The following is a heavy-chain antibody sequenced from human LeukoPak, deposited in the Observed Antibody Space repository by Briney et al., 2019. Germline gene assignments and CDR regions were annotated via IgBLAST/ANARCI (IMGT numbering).Heavy chain of an antibody. CDR1: GGSFSGYY. D-gene: IGHD3-10*01. V-gene: IGHV4-34*01. CDR3: ARGKGRISL. J-gene: IGHJ6*02. CDR2: INHSGST. Sequence: ASETLSLTCAVYGGSFSGYYWSWIRQPPGKGLEWIGEINHSGSTNYNPSLKSRVTISVDTSKNQFSLKLSSVTAADTAVYYCARGKGRISLWGQGTTVTVSS.